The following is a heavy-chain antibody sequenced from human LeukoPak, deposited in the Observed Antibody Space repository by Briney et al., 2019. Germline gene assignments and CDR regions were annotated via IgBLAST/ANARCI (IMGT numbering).Heavy chain of an antibody. V-gene: IGHV3-49*04. CDR2: IRSKAYGGTT. CDR1: GFTFTNYW. J-gene: IGHJ4*02. D-gene: IGHD3-3*01. Sequence: PGGSLRLSCAASGFTFTNYWIHWVRQAPGKGLEWVGFIRSKAYGGTTEYAASVKGRFTISRDDSKSIAYLQMNSLKTEDTAVYYCTRDLLDFWSGYYWFEVWGQGTLVTVSS. CDR3: TRDLLDFWSGYYWFEV.